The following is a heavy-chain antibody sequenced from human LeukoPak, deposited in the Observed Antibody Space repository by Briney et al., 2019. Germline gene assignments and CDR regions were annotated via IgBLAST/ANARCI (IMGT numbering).Heavy chain of an antibody. J-gene: IGHJ4*02. V-gene: IGHV5-51*01. CDR3: ARGTYYDLLTGYFAY. CDR1: GYIFSSFW. Sequence: GESLKISFKASGYIFSSFWIGWVRQMPGKGLEWMGIIYPGDSDTRYSPSFQGQVTISADKSISTTYLQWSSLKASDTAIYYCARGTYYDLLTGYFAYWGQGTLVGVSS. D-gene: IGHD3-9*01. CDR2: IYPGDSDT.